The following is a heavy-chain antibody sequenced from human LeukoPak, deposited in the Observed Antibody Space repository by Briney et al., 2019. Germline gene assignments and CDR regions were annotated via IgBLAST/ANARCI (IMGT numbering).Heavy chain of an antibody. CDR3: AKGARGYSYGLKLRYYFDY. V-gene: IGHV3-23*01. Sequence: PGGSLRLSCAASGFTFSSYAMSWVRQAPGKGLEWVSAISGSGGSTYYADSVKGRFTISRDNSKNTLYLQMNSLRAEDTAVYYCAKGARGYSYGLKLRYYFDYWGQGTLVTVSS. CDR1: GFTFSSYA. CDR2: ISGSGGST. J-gene: IGHJ4*02. D-gene: IGHD5-18*01.